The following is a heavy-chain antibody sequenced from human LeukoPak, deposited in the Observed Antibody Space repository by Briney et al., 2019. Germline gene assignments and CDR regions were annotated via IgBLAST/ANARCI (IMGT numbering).Heavy chain of an antibody. J-gene: IGHJ5*02. Sequence: PGGSLRLSCAASGFTFSSYGMHWVRQAPGKGLEWLAVIWYDGGNKYYADFVKGRFTISRDNSKNTLYLQMNSLRAEDTAVYYCARDRIAARLGNNWFDPWGQGTLVTVSS. CDR3: ARDRIAARLGNNWFDP. CDR2: IWYDGGNK. D-gene: IGHD6-6*01. CDR1: GFTFSSYG. V-gene: IGHV3-33*01.